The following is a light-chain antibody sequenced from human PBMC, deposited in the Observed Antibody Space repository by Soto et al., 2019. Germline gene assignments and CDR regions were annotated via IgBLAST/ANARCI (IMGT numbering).Light chain of an antibody. CDR3: SSYAGSNMGV. Sequence: LTQPPSASGSPGQSVTISCTGTRSDVGGYNFVSWYQQHPGKAPKLLIYEVTQRPSGVPDRFSASKSGNTASLTVSGLQAEDEADYYCSSYAGSNMGVFGTGTRSPS. V-gene: IGLV2-8*01. CDR1: RSDVGGYNF. J-gene: IGLJ1*01. CDR2: EVT.